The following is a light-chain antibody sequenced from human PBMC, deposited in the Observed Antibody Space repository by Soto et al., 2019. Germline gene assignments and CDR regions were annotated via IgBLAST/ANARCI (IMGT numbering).Light chain of an antibody. CDR1: QSVSSSY. CDR2: GAS. J-gene: IGKJ1*01. Sequence: EIVLTQSPGTLSLSPGERVTLSCSASQSVSSSYFAWYQQKPGQAPRLLIYGASSRATGMPDRFSGSGSGTDFTLTISRLEPEDFAVFYCQQYGSSPWTFGQGTKVEIK. V-gene: IGKV3-20*01. CDR3: QQYGSSPWT.